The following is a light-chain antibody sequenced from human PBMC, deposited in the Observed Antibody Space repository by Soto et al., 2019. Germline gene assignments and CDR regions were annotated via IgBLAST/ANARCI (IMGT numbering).Light chain of an antibody. CDR1: GSDVRTYNL. CDR3: CSYAGDKTYV. J-gene: IGLJ1*01. Sequence: QSVLTQPASVPGSPGQSITISCTVTGSDVRTYNLVSWYQQHPGKVPKLIIYEASKRPSGVSNRFSGSQPGNTASLTVSGLQAEDEADYYCCSYAGDKTYVFGSGTKVTLL. CDR2: EAS. V-gene: IGLV2-23*01.